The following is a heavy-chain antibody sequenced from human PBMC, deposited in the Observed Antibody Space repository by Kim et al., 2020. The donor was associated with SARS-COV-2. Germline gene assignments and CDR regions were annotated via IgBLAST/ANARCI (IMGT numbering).Heavy chain of an antibody. D-gene: IGHD3-22*01. CDR2: IYYSGST. CDR1: GGSISSYY. J-gene: IGHJ5*02. V-gene: IGHV4-59*08. CDR3: ARLVYYYDSSGNPGWFDP. Sequence: SETLSLTCTVSGGSISSYYWSWIRQPPGKGLEWIGYIYYSGSTNYNPSLKSRVTISVDTSKNQFSLKLSSVTAADTAVYYCARLVYYYDSSGNPGWFDPWGQGTLVTVSS.